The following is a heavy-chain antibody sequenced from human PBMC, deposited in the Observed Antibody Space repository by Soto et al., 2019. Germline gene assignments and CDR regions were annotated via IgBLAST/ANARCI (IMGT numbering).Heavy chain of an antibody. Sequence: QVQLVESGGGVVQPGRSLRLSCAASGFTFSSYGMHWVRQAPGKGLEWVAVISYDGSNKYYADSVKGRFTISRDNSKNTLYLQMNSLRAEDTAVYYCAKAYYDSSGYLLDYYYYYGMDVWGQGTTVTVSS. CDR3: AKAYYDSSGYLLDYYYYYGMDV. CDR2: ISYDGSNK. J-gene: IGHJ6*02. V-gene: IGHV3-30*18. CDR1: GFTFSSYG. D-gene: IGHD3-22*01.